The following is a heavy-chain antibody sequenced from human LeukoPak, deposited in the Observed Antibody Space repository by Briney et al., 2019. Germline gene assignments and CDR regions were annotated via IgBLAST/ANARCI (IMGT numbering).Heavy chain of an antibody. CDR2: IYYSGST. CDR1: GGSISSGGYY. D-gene: IGHD3-10*01. V-gene: IGHV4-31*03. CDR3: ARVPLWFGELSSFPS. Sequence: SQTLSLTCTVSGGSISSGGYYWSWIRQHPGKGLEWIGYIYYSGSTTYNPSLKSRVTISIDTSKNQFSLKLRSVTAADTAVYYCARVPLWFGELSSFPSWGQGTLVIVSS. J-gene: IGHJ5*02.